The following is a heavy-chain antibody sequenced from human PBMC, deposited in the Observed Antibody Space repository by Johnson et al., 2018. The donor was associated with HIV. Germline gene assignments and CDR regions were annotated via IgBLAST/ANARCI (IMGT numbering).Heavy chain of an antibody. CDR2: IRYDGSNK. CDR1: GFTFSSYG. Sequence: QMLLVESGGGVVQPGGSLRLSCAASGFTFSSYGMHWVRQAPGQGLEWVAFIRYDGSNKYYADSVKGRFTISRDNSKNTLYLQMNSLRAEDTAVYYCAQDRWYGGSLDAFDSWSQRTVITVSS. J-gene: IGHJ3*02. V-gene: IGHV3-30*02. CDR3: AQDRWYGGSLDAFDS. D-gene: IGHD4-23*01.